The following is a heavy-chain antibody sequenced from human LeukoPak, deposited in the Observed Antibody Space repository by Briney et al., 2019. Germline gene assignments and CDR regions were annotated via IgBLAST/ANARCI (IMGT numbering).Heavy chain of an antibody. V-gene: IGHV3-7*01. CDR2: INEDGSEK. Sequence: PGGSLRLSCAASGFTLSSYWMSWVRQAPGKGLECVANINEDGSEKYYVDSVKGRFSISRDNAKNSLYLQMNSLRAEDTAVYYCATTTHFDYWGQAILVTVSS. J-gene: IGHJ4*02. D-gene: IGHD1-14*01. CDR1: GFTLSSYW. CDR3: ATTTHFDY.